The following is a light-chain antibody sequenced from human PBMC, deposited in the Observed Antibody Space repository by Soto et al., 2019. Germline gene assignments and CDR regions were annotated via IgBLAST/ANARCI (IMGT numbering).Light chain of an antibody. Sequence: QSALTQPASVSGSPGQSITISCTGTSSDVGGYNYVAWYQQHPGKAPKVMIYDVSKRPSGISNRFSGSKSGNTASLTISGLQAEDEADYYCSSYSTSNNLGVFGGGTQLTVL. CDR1: SSDVGGYNY. CDR3: SSYSTSNNLGV. V-gene: IGLV2-14*03. J-gene: IGLJ3*02. CDR2: DVS.